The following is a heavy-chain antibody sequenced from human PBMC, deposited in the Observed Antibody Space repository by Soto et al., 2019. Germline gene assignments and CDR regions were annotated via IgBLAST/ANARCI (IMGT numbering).Heavy chain of an antibody. J-gene: IGHJ6*03. D-gene: IGHD2-15*01. CDR3: ASAVVVVAATRYYYYYYMDV. V-gene: IGHV4-31*03. CDR2: IYYSGST. CDR1: GGSISSGGYY. Sequence: SETLSLTCTVSGGSISSGGYYWSWIRQHPGKGLEWIGYIYYSGSTYYNPSLKSRVTISVDTSKNQFSLKLSSVTAADTAVYYCASAVVVVAATRYYYYYYMDVWGKGTTVTVSS.